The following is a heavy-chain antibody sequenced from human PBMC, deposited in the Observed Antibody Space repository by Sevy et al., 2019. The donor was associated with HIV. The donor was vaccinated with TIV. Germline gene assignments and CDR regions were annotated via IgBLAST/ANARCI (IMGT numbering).Heavy chain of an antibody. J-gene: IGHJ6*02. CDR3: ARSRLGLGYYYYGMDV. CDR1: GYTFTGYY. V-gene: IGHV1-2*02. CDR2: INPNSGGT. Sequence: ASVKVSCKASGYTFTGYYMHWVRQAPGQGLEWMGWINPNSGGTNYAQKFQGRVTMTRDTSISTAYMELSRLRSDDTAVYYCARSRLGLGYYYYGMDVWGQGTTVTVPS. D-gene: IGHD3-16*01.